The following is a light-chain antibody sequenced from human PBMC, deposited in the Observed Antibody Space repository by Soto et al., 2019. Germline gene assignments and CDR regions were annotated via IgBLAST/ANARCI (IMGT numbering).Light chain of an antibody. Sequence: EIVMTQSPATLSVSPGERATLSCRASQSVSINLAWYQQKPGQAPRLLIYGVSTRATGTPARFSGSGSGTEFTLTISSLQSEDFALYYCQQYNKWWTFGQGTKVDIK. CDR3: QQYNKWWT. J-gene: IGKJ1*01. CDR2: GVS. V-gene: IGKV3-15*01. CDR1: QSVSIN.